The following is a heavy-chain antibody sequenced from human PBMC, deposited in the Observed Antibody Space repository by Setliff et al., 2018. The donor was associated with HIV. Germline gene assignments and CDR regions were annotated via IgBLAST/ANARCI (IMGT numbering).Heavy chain of an antibody. CDR1: GGSISSFY. V-gene: IGHV4-59*01. D-gene: IGHD2-15*01. CDR3: ARWGASGGRPDWHAFDM. J-gene: IGHJ3*02. CDR2: IGYNGDT. Sequence: PSETLSLTCTVSGGSISSFYWTWIRQSPGKGLEWIGYIGYNGDTSYNPSLNSRVTLSVDRSKNQFSLKLSSVSAADTAVYFCARWGASGGRPDWHAFDMWGQGTMVTVSS.